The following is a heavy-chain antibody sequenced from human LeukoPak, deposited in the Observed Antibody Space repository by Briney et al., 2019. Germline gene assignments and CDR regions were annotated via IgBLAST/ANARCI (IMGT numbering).Heavy chain of an antibody. J-gene: IGHJ4*02. V-gene: IGHV3-30-3*01. Sequence: GGSLRLSCAASGSTFSSYAMHWVRQAPGKGLEWMAVISYDGYYKYYADSMKGRFTFSRDNSKNTLYLQMNSLRAEDTAVYYCARESEGLDSWGQGTLVTVSS. CDR2: ISYDGYYK. CDR1: GSTFSSYA. CDR3: ARESEGLDS.